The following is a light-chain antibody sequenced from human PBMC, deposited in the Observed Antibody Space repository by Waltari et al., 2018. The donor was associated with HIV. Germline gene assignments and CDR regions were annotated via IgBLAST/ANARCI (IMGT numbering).Light chain of an antibody. CDR1: QGVSSSY. Sequence: MVSTQSPRPLSLSPGERATLPCRASQGVSSSYLAWYQQKPGPAPRLLIYGASSRATGIPDRFSGSGSGTDFTLTISRLEPEDFAVYYCQQYGSSPPITFGQGTRLEIK. V-gene: IGKV3-20*01. J-gene: IGKJ5*01. CDR3: QQYGSSPPIT. CDR2: GAS.